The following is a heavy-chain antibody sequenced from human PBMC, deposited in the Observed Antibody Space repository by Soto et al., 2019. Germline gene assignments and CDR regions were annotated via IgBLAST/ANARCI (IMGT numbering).Heavy chain of an antibody. J-gene: IGHJ4*02. CDR2: ITSGGGGA. CDR1: EVTFASYD. D-gene: IGHD3-3*01. V-gene: IGHV3-23*01. CDR3: AKDTPQEWLLVFDY. Sequence: GGSLRLSCVASEVTFASYDMDWVRQAPGKGLEWVSLITSGGGGANYADSVKGRFTISRDNSENTLYLQMNSLRAEDTAVYYCAKDTPQEWLLVFDYWGQGTLVTVSS.